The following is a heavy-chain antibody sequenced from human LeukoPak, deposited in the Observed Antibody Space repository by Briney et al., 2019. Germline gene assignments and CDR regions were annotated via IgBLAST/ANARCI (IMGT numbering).Heavy chain of an antibody. CDR2: MNPTSGNT. D-gene: IGHD3-3*01. Sequence: ASVKVSCKASGYTFTSYDINWVRQATGQGLEWMGWMNPTSGNTGYAQKFQGRVTITRNTSISTAYMELSSLRSEDTAVYYCARGRGNPITIFGVVTPYYYYYYMDVWGKGTTVTVSS. CDR1: GYTFTSYD. V-gene: IGHV1-8*03. CDR3: ARGRGNPITIFGVVTPYYYYYYMDV. J-gene: IGHJ6*03.